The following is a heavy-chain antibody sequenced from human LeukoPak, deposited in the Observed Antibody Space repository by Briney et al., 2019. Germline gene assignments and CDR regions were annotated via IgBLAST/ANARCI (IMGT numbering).Heavy chain of an antibody. CDR1: GFTFSSYA. Sequence: PGGSLRLFCAASGFTFSSYAMHWVRQAPGKGLEWVAVISYDGSNKYYADSVKGRFTISRDNSKNTLYLQMNSLRAEEKAVYYCARAGYCSGGSCSKYYYYYYGMDVWGQGTTVTVSS. CDR3: ARAGYCSGGSCSKYYYYYYGMDV. J-gene: IGHJ6*02. V-gene: IGHV3-30-3*01. D-gene: IGHD2-15*01. CDR2: ISYDGSNK.